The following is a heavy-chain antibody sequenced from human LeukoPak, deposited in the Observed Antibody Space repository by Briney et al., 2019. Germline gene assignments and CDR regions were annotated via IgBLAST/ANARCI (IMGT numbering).Heavy chain of an antibody. CDR1: GGSISSYY. Sequence: SETLSLTCTVSGGSISSYYWSWIRQPPGKGLEWIGYIYYSGSTNYNPSLKSRVTISVDTSKNQFSLKLSYVTAADTAVYYCARVFGYSSGWYRGNAFDIWGQGTMVTVSS. CDR2: IYYSGST. J-gene: IGHJ3*02. V-gene: IGHV4-59*01. CDR3: ARVFGYSSGWYRGNAFDI. D-gene: IGHD6-19*01.